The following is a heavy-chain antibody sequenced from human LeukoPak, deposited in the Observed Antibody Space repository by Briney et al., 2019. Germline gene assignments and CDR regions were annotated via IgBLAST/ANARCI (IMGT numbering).Heavy chain of an antibody. CDR2: IIPIFGTA. CDR3: ARDRGSSGSYEGHRVFDY. CDR1: GGTFSSYA. V-gene: IGHV1-69*01. J-gene: IGHJ4*02. Sequence: GSSVKVSCKASGGTFSSYAISWVRQAPGQGLEWMGGIIPIFGTANYAQKFQGRVTITADESTSTAYMELSSLRSEDTAVYYCARDRGSSGSYEGHRVFDYWGQGTLVTVSS. D-gene: IGHD1-26*01.